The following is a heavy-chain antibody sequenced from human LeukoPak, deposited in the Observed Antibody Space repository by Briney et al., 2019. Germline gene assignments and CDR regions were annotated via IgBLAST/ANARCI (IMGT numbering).Heavy chain of an antibody. CDR3: ARGSFDYYDSSGWASDVFDV. D-gene: IGHD3-22*01. V-gene: IGHV3-11*01. Sequence: PGGSLRLSCAASGFTFNDYYMSWIRQAPGKGLEWVSYINSDADSIYYANSVKGRFTISRDNAKKSLYLQMNSLGAEDTAMYYCARGSFDYYDSSGWASDVFDVWGQGTIVTVSS. CDR2: INSDADSI. CDR1: GFTFNDYY. J-gene: IGHJ3*01.